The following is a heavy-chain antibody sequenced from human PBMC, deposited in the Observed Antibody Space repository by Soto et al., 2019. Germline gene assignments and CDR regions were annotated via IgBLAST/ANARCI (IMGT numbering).Heavy chain of an antibody. Sequence: GGSLRLSCAASGFIFENFGMSWVRQAPGKGLEWISSISGSGFKKYYADSVKGRFTISRDNSKSTVYLELNNLSAEDTAVYRCAKNQGVELVPLATVDWFDPWGQGSVVTVSS. CDR2: ISGSGFKK. CDR3: AKNQGVELVPLATVDWFDP. J-gene: IGHJ5*02. D-gene: IGHD1-26*01. CDR1: GFIFENFG. V-gene: IGHV3-23*01.